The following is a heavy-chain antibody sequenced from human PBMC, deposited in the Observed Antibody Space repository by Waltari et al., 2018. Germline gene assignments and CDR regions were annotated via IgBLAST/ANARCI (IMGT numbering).Heavy chain of an antibody. CDR2: IGNQGNTYAT. J-gene: IGHJ5*02. V-gene: IGHV3-73*02. CDR3: TRSPGFGP. Sequence: EVQLVESGGGLVQPGGSPKLSCAASGFIFSGSPIHWVRQASGKGLEWVGRIGNQGNTYATVYTESVKGRFTISRDDSKNTAYLQMNSLKIEDTAFYYCTRSPGFGPWGQGTLVTVSS. CDR1: GFIFSGSP.